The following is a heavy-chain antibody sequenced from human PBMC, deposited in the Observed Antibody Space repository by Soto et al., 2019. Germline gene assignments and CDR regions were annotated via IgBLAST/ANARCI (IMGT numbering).Heavy chain of an antibody. V-gene: IGHV1-8*01. Sequence: VQLVQSGAEVKKPGASVKVSCTTSGYNFNAFDIHWVRQAAGQGLEWMGSMNPNSGNTALPQKFEGRVTLTRSTSTTTAYMELSSLTSEDTAVYYCARNLAVVPGYLRHWGQGTLVIVSS. D-gene: IGHD6-13*01. CDR2: MNPNSGNT. CDR3: ARNLAVVPGYLRH. J-gene: IGHJ1*01. CDR1: GYNFNAFD.